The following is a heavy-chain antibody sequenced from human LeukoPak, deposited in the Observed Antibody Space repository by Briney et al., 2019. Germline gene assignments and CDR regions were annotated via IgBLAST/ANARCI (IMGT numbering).Heavy chain of an antibody. CDR2: INHSGST. V-gene: IGHV4-34*01. J-gene: IGHJ5*02. D-gene: IGHD3-3*01. Sequence: SETLSLTCAVYGGSFSGYYWSWIRQPPGKGLEWIGEINHSGSTNYNPSLKSRVTISVDTSKNQFSLKLSSVTAADTAVYYCARGNLDIYDFWSGYYKTKPNWFDPWGQGTLVTVSS. CDR1: GGSFSGYY. CDR3: ARGNLDIYDFWSGYYKTKPNWFDP.